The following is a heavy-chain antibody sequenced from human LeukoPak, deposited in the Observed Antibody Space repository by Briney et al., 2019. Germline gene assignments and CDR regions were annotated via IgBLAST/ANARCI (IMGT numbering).Heavy chain of an antibody. CDR2: INPNSGGT. J-gene: IGHJ4*02. Sequence: GASVKVSCKASGYTLTGYYMHWVRQAPGQGLEWMGWINPNSGGTNYAQKFQGRVTMTRDTSISTAYMELSRLRSDDTAVYYCARGVIVVVRGYYFDYWGQGTLVTVSS. CDR3: ARGVIVVVRGYYFDY. D-gene: IGHD3-22*01. CDR1: GYTLTGYY. V-gene: IGHV1-2*02.